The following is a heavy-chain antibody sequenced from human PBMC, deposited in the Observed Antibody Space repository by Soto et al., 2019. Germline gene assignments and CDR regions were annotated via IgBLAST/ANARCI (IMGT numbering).Heavy chain of an antibody. D-gene: IGHD3-22*01. CDR1: GFPLSNARMG. J-gene: IGHJ4*02. CDR2: IFSNDEK. V-gene: IGHV2-26*01. Sequence: QVTLKESGPVLVKPTETLTLTCTVSGFPLSNARMGVSWIRQPPGKALEWLAHIFSNDEKSYSTSLKSRLTISKDTSKSQVVLTMTNMDPVDTATYYCARNLYDDSSGYYHDYWGQGTLVTVSS. CDR3: ARNLYDDSSGYYHDY.